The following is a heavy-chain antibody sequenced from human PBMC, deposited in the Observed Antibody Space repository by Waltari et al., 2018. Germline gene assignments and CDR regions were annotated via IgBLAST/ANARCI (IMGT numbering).Heavy chain of an antibody. CDR2: INHSGST. D-gene: IGHD5-18*01. J-gene: IGHJ4*02. CDR3: VREGVRGYSYGFDY. CDR1: GGSFSGYY. V-gene: IGHV4-34*01. Sequence: QVQLQQWGAGLLKPSETLSLTCAVYGGSFSGYYWSWIRQPPGKGLEWIGEINHSGSTNYNPSLKSRVTISVDTSKNQFSLKLSSVTAADTAVYYCVREGVRGYSYGFDYWGQGTLVTVSS.